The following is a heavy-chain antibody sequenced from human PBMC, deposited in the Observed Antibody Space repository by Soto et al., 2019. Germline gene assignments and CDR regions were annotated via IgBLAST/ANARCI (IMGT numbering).Heavy chain of an antibody. Sequence: LSLTCAVYGGSFSGYYWSWIRQPPGKGLEWIGEINHSGSTNYNPSLKSRVTISVDTSKNQFSLKLSSVTAADTAVYYCARGRSGSSAYDYYYGMDVWGQGTTVTVSS. CDR3: ARGRSGSSAYDYYYGMDV. D-gene: IGHD6-6*01. CDR1: GGSFSGYY. CDR2: INHSGST. V-gene: IGHV4-34*01. J-gene: IGHJ6*02.